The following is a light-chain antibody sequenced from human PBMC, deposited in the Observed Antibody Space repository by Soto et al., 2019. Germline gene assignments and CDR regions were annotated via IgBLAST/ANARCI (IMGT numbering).Light chain of an antibody. Sequence: IQMTPFPSTLSASVRDRVTITCRSSQSIDTYLAWYQQKPGQAPKLLIYNASNLESGVPSRFSGSGSGTEFTLTISSLQPDDFATYYCQQYNSYSFGQGAKVDIK. CDR1: QSIDTY. J-gene: IGKJ1*01. CDR2: NAS. V-gene: IGKV1-5*03. CDR3: QQYNSYS.